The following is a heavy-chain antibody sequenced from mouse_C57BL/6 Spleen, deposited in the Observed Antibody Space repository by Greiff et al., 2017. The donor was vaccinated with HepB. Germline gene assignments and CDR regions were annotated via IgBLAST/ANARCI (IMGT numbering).Heavy chain of an antibody. D-gene: IGHD1-1*01. V-gene: IGHV1-4*01. Sequence: VQLQQSGAELARPGASVKMSCKASGYTFTSYTMHWVKQRPGQGLEWIGYINPSSGYTKYNQKFKDKATLTADKSSSTAYMQLSSLTSEDSAVYYCARSGYGSSYYFDYWGQVTTLTVSS. CDR2: INPSSGYT. CDR3: ARSGYGSSYYFDY. J-gene: IGHJ2*01. CDR1: GYTFTSYT.